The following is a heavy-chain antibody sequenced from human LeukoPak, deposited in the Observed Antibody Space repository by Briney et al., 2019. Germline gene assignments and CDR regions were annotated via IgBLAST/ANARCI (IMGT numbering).Heavy chain of an antibody. CDR3: ARGPVAAAGTG. J-gene: IGHJ4*02. CDR1: GFTFSSYA. CDR2: ISYDGSNK. V-gene: IGHV3-30-3*01. Sequence: GALRLSCAASGFTFSSYAMHWVRQAPGKGLEWVAVISYDGSNKYYADSVKGRFTISRDNSKSTLYLQMNSLRAEDTAVYYCARGPVAAAGTGWGQGTLVTVSS. D-gene: IGHD6-13*01.